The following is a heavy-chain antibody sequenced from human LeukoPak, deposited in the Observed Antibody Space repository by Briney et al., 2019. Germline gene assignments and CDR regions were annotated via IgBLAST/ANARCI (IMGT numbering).Heavy chain of an antibody. V-gene: IGHV3-64*01. Sequence: GGSLRLSCAASGFTFSSYAMHWVRRAPGKGLEYVSAISSNGGSTYYANSVKGRFTISSDNSKNTLYLQMGSLRAEDMAVYYCARDHLAYCGGDCYSHYYYYMDVWGKGTTVTISS. CDR1: GFTFSSYA. D-gene: IGHD2-21*02. J-gene: IGHJ6*03. CDR3: ARDHLAYCGGDCYSHYYYYMDV. CDR2: ISSNGGST.